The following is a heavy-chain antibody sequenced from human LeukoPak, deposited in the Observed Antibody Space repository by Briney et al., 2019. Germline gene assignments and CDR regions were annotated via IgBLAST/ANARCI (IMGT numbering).Heavy chain of an antibody. V-gene: IGHV3-21*01. CDR1: GFTFSSYS. J-gene: IGHJ4*02. CDR3: ARAMSSSRGPFDY. Sequence: GGSLRLSCAASGFTFSSYSMNWVRQAPGKGLDWVSSISSSSSYIYYADSVKGRFTISRDNAKNSLYLQMNSLRAEDTAVYYCARAMSSSRGPFDYWGQGTLVTVSS. D-gene: IGHD6-13*01. CDR2: ISSSSSYI.